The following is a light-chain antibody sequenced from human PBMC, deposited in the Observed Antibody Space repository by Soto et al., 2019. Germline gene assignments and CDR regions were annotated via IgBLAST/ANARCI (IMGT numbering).Light chain of an antibody. CDR2: AAS. V-gene: IGKV1D-12*01. CDR3: QQANSFPWT. CDR1: QDISSW. J-gene: IGKJ1*01. Sequence: DIQMTQSPSSVSASVGERVTITCRASQDISSWLAWYQQKPGKAPKLLIHAASSLQSGVPSRFSGSGSGTDFTLTISSLQPEDFAAYYCQQANSFPWTFGQGTKVEIK.